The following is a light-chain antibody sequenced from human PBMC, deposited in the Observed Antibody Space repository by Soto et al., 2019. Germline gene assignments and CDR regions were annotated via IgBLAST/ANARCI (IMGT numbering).Light chain of an antibody. CDR1: QTISSW. CDR2: KAS. CDR3: QHYNSYSEA. V-gene: IGKV1-5*03. J-gene: IGKJ1*01. Sequence: DIQMTQSPSTLSGSVGDRVTITCRASQTISSWLAWYQQKPGKVPKLLIYKASTLKSGVPSRFSGRGSGPGFTLTISRRQPDDFATYYCQHYNSYSEACDQATQVDLK.